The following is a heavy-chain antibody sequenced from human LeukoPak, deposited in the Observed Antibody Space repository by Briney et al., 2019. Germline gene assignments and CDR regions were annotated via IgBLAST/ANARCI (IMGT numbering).Heavy chain of an antibody. CDR3: VRESGSYYGSGSYLLFDY. D-gene: IGHD3-10*01. CDR2: IYYSGST. V-gene: IGHV4-34*09. CDR1: GGSFSGYY. J-gene: IGHJ4*02. Sequence: KSSETLSLTCAVYGGSFSGYYWSWIRQPPGKGLEWIGYIYYSGSTYYNPSLKNRVTISVDTSKNQFSLKLSSVTAADTAVYFCVRESGSYYGSGSYLLFDYWGQGTLVTVSS.